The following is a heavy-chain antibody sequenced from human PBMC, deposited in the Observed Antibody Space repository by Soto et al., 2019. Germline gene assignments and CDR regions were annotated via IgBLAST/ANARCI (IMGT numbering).Heavy chain of an antibody. J-gene: IGHJ4*02. Sequence: TGGSLRLSCAASGFTFSSYSMTWVRQAPGKGLEWVSAISYSGVSTYYADSVKGRFTISRDSSENTLSLQMNSLRVDDTAVYYCARTRGYSAYDLDYWGQGTLVTVSS. CDR1: GFTFSSYS. D-gene: IGHD5-12*01. CDR3: ARTRGYSAYDLDY. CDR2: ISYSGVST. V-gene: IGHV3-23*01.